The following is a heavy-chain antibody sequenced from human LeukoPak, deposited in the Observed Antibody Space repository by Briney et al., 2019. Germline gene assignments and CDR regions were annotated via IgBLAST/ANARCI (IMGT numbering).Heavy chain of an antibody. V-gene: IGHV1-69*13. CDR1: GGTFSRNA. J-gene: IGHJ4*02. Sequence: GASVKVSCKASGGTFSRNAISWVRQAPGQGLEWMGGITPIFGTANYAQKFQGRVTITADESTSTAYMELSSLRSEDTAVYYCARDHGSSGYLPPGYWGQGTLVTVSS. D-gene: IGHD3-22*01. CDR2: ITPIFGTA. CDR3: ARDHGSSGYLPPGY.